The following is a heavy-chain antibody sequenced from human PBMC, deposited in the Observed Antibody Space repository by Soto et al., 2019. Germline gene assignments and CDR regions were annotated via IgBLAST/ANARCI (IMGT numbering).Heavy chain of an antibody. V-gene: IGHV3-33*01. CDR1: GFTFSSYG. Sequence: QVQLVESGGGVVQPGRSLRLSCAASGFTFSSYGMHWVRQAPGKGLEWVAVIWYDGSNKYYADSVKGRFTISRDNSKNTLYLQMNSLRAEDTAVYYCARGHYYDSSGDVEFDPWGQGTLVTVSS. J-gene: IGHJ5*02. D-gene: IGHD3-22*01. CDR3: ARGHYYDSSGDVEFDP. CDR2: IWYDGSNK.